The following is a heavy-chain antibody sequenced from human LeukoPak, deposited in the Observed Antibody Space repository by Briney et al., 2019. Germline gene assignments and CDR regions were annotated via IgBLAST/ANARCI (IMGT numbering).Heavy chain of an antibody. CDR1: GYTFTGYY. V-gene: IGHV1-2*06. J-gene: IGHJ5*02. D-gene: IGHD3-10*01. Sequence: ASVKVSCKASGYTFTGYYMHWVRQAPGQGLEWMGRINPNSGGTNYAQKFQGRVTITRDTSISTAYMELSRLRSDDTAVYYCARVWSSGSGRGGFNHLQPTFDPWGQGTLVTVSS. CDR2: INPNSGGT. CDR3: ARVWSSGSGRGGFNHLQPTFDP.